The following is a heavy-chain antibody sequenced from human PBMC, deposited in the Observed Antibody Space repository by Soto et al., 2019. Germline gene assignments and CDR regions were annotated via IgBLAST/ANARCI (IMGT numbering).Heavy chain of an antibody. J-gene: IGHJ6*02. V-gene: IGHV3-7*03. D-gene: IGHD4-17*01. Sequence: EVQLVESGGGLVQPGGSLRLSCAASGFTFSSYWMSWVRQAPGKGLEWVANIKQDGSEKYYVDSVKGRFTISRDNAKNSLYLQMNSLRAEDTAVYYCARVGEFPLWVTTSYYYYGMDVWGQGTTVTVSS. CDR2: IKQDGSEK. CDR1: GFTFSSYW. CDR3: ARVGEFPLWVTTSYYYYGMDV.